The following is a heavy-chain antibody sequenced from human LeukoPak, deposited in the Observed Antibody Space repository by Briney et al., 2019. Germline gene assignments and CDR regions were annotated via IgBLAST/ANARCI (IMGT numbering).Heavy chain of an antibody. V-gene: IGHV4-34*01. Sequence: PETLSLTCAVYGGSFSGYYWSWIRQPPGKGLEWIGEINHSGSTNYNPSLKSRVTISVDTSKNQFSLKLSSVTAADTAVYYCARDANYYDSSGYYNYWGQGTLVTVSS. J-gene: IGHJ4*02. CDR1: GGSFSGYY. D-gene: IGHD3-22*01. CDR2: INHSGST. CDR3: ARDANYYDSSGYYNY.